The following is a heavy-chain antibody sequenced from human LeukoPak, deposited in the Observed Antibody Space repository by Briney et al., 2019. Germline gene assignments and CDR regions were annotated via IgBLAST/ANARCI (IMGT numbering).Heavy chain of an antibody. CDR2: NNPNSGDT. Sequence: GASVNVSCKASGYTFTNFYIHWVRQAPGQGPEWMGWNNPNSGDTNYAPRFQGRVTMTRDTSISTAYMEVSRLTSDDTAIYYCAAGYGDYVSRFDSWGQGTLVTVYS. D-gene: IGHD4-17*01. CDR3: AAGYGDYVSRFDS. CDR1: GYTFTNFY. J-gene: IGHJ4*02. V-gene: IGHV1-2*02.